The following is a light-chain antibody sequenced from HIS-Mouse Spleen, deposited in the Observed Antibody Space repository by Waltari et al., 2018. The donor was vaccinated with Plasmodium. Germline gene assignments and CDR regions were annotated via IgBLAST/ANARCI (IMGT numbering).Light chain of an antibody. CDR1: QGISSY. CDR3: QQYYSYLLT. V-gene: IGKV1-8*01. CDR2: AAS. Sequence: AIRMTESPSSFSASTGARVTITCRASQGISSYLAWYQQKPGQAPKLLIYAASTLQSGVPSRFSGSGSGTDFTLTISCLQSEDFATYYCQQYYSYLLTFGGGTKVEIK. J-gene: IGKJ4*01.